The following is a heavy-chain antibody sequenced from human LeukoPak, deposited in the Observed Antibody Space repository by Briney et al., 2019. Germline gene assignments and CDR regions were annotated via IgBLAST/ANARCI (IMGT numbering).Heavy chain of an antibody. CDR2: IYYSGST. D-gene: IGHD5-24*01. CDR1: GGSISSSSYY. Sequence: PSETLSLTCTVSGGSISSSSYYWAWIRQPPGKGLEWIGSIYYSGSTYYNPPLKSRVTMSVDTSQNQFSLKLSSVTAADTAVCFCARAPDGYNLDYWGQGILVTVSS. V-gene: IGHV4-39*07. CDR3: ARAPDGYNLDY. J-gene: IGHJ4*02.